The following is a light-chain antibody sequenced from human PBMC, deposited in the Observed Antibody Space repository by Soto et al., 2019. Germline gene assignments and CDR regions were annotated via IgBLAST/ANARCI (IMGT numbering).Light chain of an antibody. Sequence: DIQMTQSPSSVSASVGDRVTITCRASQDISSRLAWYQQKPGKAPKLLIYAASNLQSGVPSRFSGSGSGTDFTLTISSLQPEDCATYYCQQANSFPRTFGQGTKVEIK. CDR1: QDISSR. CDR3: QQANSFPRT. CDR2: AAS. V-gene: IGKV1-12*01. J-gene: IGKJ1*01.